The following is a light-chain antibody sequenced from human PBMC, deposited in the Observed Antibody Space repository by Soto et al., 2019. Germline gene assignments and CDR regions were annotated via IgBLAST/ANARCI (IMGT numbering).Light chain of an antibody. Sequence: QSVLTQSPSASASLGASVKLTCTLSSGHSNYAIAWHQQQPEKGPRYLMKVNSDGSHSKGDGIPDRFSGSSSGAERYLTISSLQSEDESDYYCQTWATGIRVFGGGTKVTVL. CDR1: SGHSNYA. V-gene: IGLV4-69*01. J-gene: IGLJ3*02. CDR3: QTWATGIRV. CDR2: VNSDGSH.